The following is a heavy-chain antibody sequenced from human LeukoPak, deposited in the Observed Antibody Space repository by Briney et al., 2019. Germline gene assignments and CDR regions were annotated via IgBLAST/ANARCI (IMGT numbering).Heavy chain of an antibody. V-gene: IGHV4-34*01. J-gene: IGHJ4*02. CDR2: ISHSGST. Sequence: SETLSLTCAVYGGSFSGYFWSWIRQSPGMELEWIGEISHSGSTNYNPSLKGRVTLSVDTSKNQFSLNLNSIIAADTAVYYCVRGGEGYNYCRFDFWGQGTLVTVSS. CDR1: GGSFSGYF. D-gene: IGHD5-18*01. CDR3: VRGGEGYNYCRFDF.